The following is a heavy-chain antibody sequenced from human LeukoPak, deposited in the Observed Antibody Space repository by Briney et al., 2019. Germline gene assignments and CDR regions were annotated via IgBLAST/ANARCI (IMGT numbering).Heavy chain of an antibody. CDR3: AKDEGGNSGWYFDY. Sequence: GGSLRLSCVASGFTFNSYAMGWVRQAPGKGLEWVSGISASGFSTYYAGSVKGRFTVSRDNSKNALYLQVNSLRAEDTAVYYCAKDEGGNSGWYFDYWGQGTLVTVS. J-gene: IGHJ4*02. CDR1: GFTFNSYA. D-gene: IGHD5-12*01. CDR2: ISASGFST. V-gene: IGHV3-23*01.